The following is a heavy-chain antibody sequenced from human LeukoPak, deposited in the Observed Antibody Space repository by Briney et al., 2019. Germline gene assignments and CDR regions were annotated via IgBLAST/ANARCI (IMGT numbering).Heavy chain of an antibody. V-gene: IGHV3-48*04. CDR2: ISSSSSTI. CDR1: GFTFSSYS. J-gene: IGHJ6*03. CDR3: ARETGYCSSTSCPYYMDV. Sequence: GGPLRLSCAASGFTFSSYSMNWVRQAPGKGLEWVSYISSSSSTIYYADSVKGRFTISRDNAKNSLYLQMNSLRAEDTAVYYCARETGYCSSTSCPYYMDVWGKGTTVTVSS. D-gene: IGHD2-2*01.